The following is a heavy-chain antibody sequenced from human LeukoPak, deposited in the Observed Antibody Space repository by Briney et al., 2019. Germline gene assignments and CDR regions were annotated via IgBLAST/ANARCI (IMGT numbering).Heavy chain of an antibody. CDR3: AGRYCIGGSCHFDY. D-gene: IGHD2-15*01. J-gene: IGHJ4*02. CDR1: GGSISSYY. CDR2: IYYIGST. Sequence: SETLSLTCTVSGGSISSYYWSWIRQPPGKGLEWIGFIYYIGSTNYNPSLKSRVTMSIDTSKNQFSLKLASLTTADTAVYYCAGRYCIGGSCHFDYWGRGTLVTVSS. V-gene: IGHV4-59*08.